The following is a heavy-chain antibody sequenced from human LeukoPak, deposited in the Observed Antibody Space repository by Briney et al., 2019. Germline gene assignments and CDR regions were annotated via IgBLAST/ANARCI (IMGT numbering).Heavy chain of an antibody. J-gene: IGHJ4*02. Sequence: PSETLSLTCTVSGGSIRSYYWSWIRQPPGKGLEWVSTISGGSTSYADSVKGRFTISRDNSRNTLYLQMNSLRAEDTAVYYCAKNRKDSWASDYWGQGTLVTVSS. CDR1: GGSIRSYY. CDR3: AKNRKDSWASDY. V-gene: IGHV3-23*01. D-gene: IGHD2-15*01. CDR2: ISGGST.